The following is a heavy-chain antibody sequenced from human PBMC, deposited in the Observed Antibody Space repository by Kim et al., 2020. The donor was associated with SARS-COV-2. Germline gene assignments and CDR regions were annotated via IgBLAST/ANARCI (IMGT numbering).Heavy chain of an antibody. D-gene: IGHD2-2*01. CDR3: ARCGSSSCYG. J-gene: IGHJ4*02. V-gene: IGHV3-74*01. Sequence: STSYADSVKGRFTISRDNAKNTLYLQMNSLGAEDTAVYYCARCGSSSCYGWGQGTLVTVST. CDR2: ST.